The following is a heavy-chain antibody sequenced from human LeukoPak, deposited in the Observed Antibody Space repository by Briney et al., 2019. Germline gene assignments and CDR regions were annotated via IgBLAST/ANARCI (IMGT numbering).Heavy chain of an antibody. J-gene: IGHJ5*02. CDR1: GFTFSTFA. CDR2: IFPSGGEI. D-gene: IGHD1-26*01. Sequence: PGGSLRLSCAASGFTFSTFAMIWVRQPPGKGLEWVSSIFPSGGEIHYADSVRGRFTISRDNSKSTLSLQMNSLRAEDTAIYYCARDYSGEWEQLTGWWLDPWGQGTLVSVSS. CDR3: ARDYSGEWEQLTGWWLDP. V-gene: IGHV3-23*01.